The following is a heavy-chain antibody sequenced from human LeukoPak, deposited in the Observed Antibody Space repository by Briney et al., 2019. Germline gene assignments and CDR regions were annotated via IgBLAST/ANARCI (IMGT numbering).Heavy chain of an antibody. CDR3: ARRRDGYNEDFFDY. Sequence: SETLSLTCTVSDASISSYYWSWIRQPPGKGLEWIGSIYYSGSTNYNPSLKSRVTISLDTSKNQFSLKLNSVTAADTAVYYCARRRDGYNEDFFDYWGQGTLVTVSS. CDR2: IYYSGST. J-gene: IGHJ4*02. CDR1: DASISSYY. D-gene: IGHD5-24*01. V-gene: IGHV4-59*08.